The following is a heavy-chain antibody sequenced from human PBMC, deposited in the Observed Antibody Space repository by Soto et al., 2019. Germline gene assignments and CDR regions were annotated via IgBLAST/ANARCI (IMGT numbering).Heavy chain of an antibody. V-gene: IGHV4-34*01. Sequence: PSETLSLTCAVYGGLYSDYGWSWIRQAPGKGLEWIGEIHHSGTTNYNPSLKSRVTISVDTSKNQFSLKLSSVTAADTAVYYCARRYGGTFDYWGQGTLLTVSS. J-gene: IGHJ4*02. CDR1: GGLYSDYG. CDR3: ARRYGGTFDY. D-gene: IGHD2-15*01. CDR2: IHHSGTT.